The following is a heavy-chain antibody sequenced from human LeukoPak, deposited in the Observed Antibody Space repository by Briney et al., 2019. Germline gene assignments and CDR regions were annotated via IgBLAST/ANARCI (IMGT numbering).Heavy chain of an antibody. V-gene: IGHV3-21*04. J-gene: IGHJ4*02. D-gene: IGHD3-3*01. CDR2: ISSTSTYI. CDR1: GFTFSNYK. CDR3: ANSRSFWSGYDN. Sequence: GGSLRLSCAASGFTFSNYKMNWVRQAPGKGLEWVSSISSTSTYINYTDSVKGRFTISRDNAKKSLFLQMNSLRAEDTAVYYCANSRSFWSGYDNWGQGTLVTVSS.